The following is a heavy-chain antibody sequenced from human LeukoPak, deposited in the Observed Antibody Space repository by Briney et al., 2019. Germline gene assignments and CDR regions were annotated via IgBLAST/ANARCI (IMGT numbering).Heavy chain of an antibody. D-gene: IGHD3-9*01. CDR1: GFTFSSYW. CDR2: IKQDGSEK. V-gene: IGHV3-7*01. J-gene: IGHJ4*02. Sequence: GGSLRLSCAASGFTFSSYWMSWVRQAPGKGLEWVANIKQDGSEKYYVDSVKGRFTISRDNSKNTLYLQMNSLRAEDTAVYYCAKDLGELRYFDWLVDYWGQGTLVTVSS. CDR3: AKDLGELRYFDWLVDY.